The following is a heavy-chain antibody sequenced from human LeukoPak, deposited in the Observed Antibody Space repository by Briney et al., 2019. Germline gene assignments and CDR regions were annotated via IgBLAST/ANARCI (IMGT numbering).Heavy chain of an antibody. CDR2: IKKEGSEK. CDR1: GFTLSSYA. CDR3: ARDLSGVTGYTYGRGIDY. V-gene: IGHV3-7*01. D-gene: IGHD5-18*01. Sequence: GGSLRLSCAASGFTLSSYAMSWVRQAPGKGLEWVANIKKEGSEKYYVDSVKGRFTISRDNAKTSLYLQMNSLRAEDTAVYYCARDLSGVTGYTYGRGIDYWGQGTLVTVSS. J-gene: IGHJ4*02.